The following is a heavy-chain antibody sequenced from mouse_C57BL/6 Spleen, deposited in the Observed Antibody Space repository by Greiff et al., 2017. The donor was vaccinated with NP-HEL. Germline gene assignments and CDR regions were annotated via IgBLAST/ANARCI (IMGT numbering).Heavy chain of an antibody. J-gene: IGHJ2*01. CDR2: INPSSGYT. D-gene: IGHD2-3*01. CDR1: GYTFTSYT. CDR3: ARVGDGYALDY. V-gene: IGHV1-4*01. Sequence: VQLQQSGAELARPGASVKMSCKASGYTFTSYTMHWVNQRPGQGLEWIGYINPSSGYTKYNQKFKDKATLTADKSSSTAYMQLSSLTSEDSAVYYCARVGDGYALDYWGQGTTLTVSS.